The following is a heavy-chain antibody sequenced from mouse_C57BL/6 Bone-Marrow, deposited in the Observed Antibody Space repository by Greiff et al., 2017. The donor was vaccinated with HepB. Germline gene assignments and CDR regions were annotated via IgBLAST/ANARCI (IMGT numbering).Heavy chain of an antibody. CDR2: IDPEDGET. D-gene: IGHD1-1*01. CDR3: AGLKDYDSSFPYAMDY. Sequence: DVQLQESGAELVKPGASVKLSCTASGFNFKDYYMHWVKQRTEQGLEWIGRIDPEDGETKYAPKFQGKATITADTSSNTAYLQHSSLTSENTAIYYCAGLKDYDSSFPYAMDYWGQGTSVTVSS. J-gene: IGHJ4*01. V-gene: IGHV14-2*01. CDR1: GFNFKDYY.